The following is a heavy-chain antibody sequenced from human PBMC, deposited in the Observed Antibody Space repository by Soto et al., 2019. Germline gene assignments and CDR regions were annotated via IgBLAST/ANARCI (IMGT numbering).Heavy chain of an antibody. CDR3: AKDELRYFDWTNDAFDI. CDR2: ISYDGSNK. J-gene: IGHJ3*02. D-gene: IGHD3-9*01. Sequence: GGSLRLSCAASGFTVSSYGMHWVRQAPGKGLEWVAVISYDGSNKYYADSVKGRFTISRDNSKNTLYLQMNSLRAEDTAVYYCAKDELRYFDWTNDAFDIWGRGTMVTVSS. CDR1: GFTVSSYG. V-gene: IGHV3-30*18.